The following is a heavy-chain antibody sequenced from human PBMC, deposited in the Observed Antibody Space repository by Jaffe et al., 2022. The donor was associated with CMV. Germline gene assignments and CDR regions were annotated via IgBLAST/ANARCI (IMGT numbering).Heavy chain of an antibody. Sequence: EVQLVESGGGLVQPGGSLRLSCAASGFTFSSYAMSWVRQAPGKGLEWVSAISGSGGSTYYADSVKGRFTISRDNSKNTLYLQMNSLRAEDTAVYYCAKTPGYYDILTGRKRNYYYYMDVWGKGTTVTVSS. D-gene: IGHD3-9*01. V-gene: IGHV3-23*04. CDR1: GFTFSSYA. J-gene: IGHJ6*03. CDR2: ISGSGGST. CDR3: AKTPGYYDILTGRKRNYYYYMDV.